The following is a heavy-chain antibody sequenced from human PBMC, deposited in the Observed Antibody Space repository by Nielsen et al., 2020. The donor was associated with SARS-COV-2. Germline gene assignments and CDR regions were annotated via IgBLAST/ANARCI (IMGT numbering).Heavy chain of an antibody. V-gene: IGHV3-43*02. CDR3: AQAWFRLEA. CDR2: ISGDAYST. Sequence: GESLKISCAASGFNFKENAMHWVRQVPGKGLEWIALISGDAYSTFYADSVKGRFTISRDNSRESLFLEMNSLRRNDSGVYYCAQAWFRLEAWGQGTTVTVSS. J-gene: IGHJ6*02. D-gene: IGHD3-16*01. CDR1: GFNFKENA.